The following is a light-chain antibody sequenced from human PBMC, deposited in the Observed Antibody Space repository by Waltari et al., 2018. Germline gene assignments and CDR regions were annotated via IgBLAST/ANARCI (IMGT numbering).Light chain of an antibody. CDR2: WAS. V-gene: IGKV4-1*01. CDR3: QQYYSLPYT. J-gene: IGKJ2*01. CDR1: QSLFYSPNNKNY. Sequence: DIVMTQSPDSLAVSLGERATINCKSSQSLFYSPNNKNYLAWYQQKPGQPPKLLISWASTRKSGVPDRSSGSGSGTDFTLAISSLQAEDVAVYYCQQYYSLPYTFGRGTKLEIK.